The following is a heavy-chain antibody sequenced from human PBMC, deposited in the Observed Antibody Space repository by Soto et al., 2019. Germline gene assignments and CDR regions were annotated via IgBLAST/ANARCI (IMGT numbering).Heavy chain of an antibody. D-gene: IGHD6-13*01. J-gene: IGHJ4*02. CDR1: GFTFNNYW. V-gene: IGHV3-74*01. CDR3: ARDGAAVGIHYDY. Sequence: LRLSCAVSGFTFNNYWMHWVRQAPGKWLVWGSRIKTDGSVTTYADSVEGRFTISRDNAKNTLYLQMNSLRDEDTAVYFCARDGAAVGIHYDYWGQGTLVTVSS. CDR2: IKTDGSVT.